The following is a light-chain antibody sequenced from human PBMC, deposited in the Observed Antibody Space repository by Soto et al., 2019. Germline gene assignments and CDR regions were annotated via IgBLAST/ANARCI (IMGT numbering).Light chain of an antibody. V-gene: IGKV1-9*01. Sequence: DIQLTQSPSFLSASVGDRITITCRASQGISSYLAWYQQRPGKAPKLLIYAASTLQSGVPSRFSGSGSGTEFTLTIYSLQPEDFATYYCQQLNSYPPAFGGGTKVEIK. J-gene: IGKJ4*01. CDR1: QGISSY. CDR3: QQLNSYPPA. CDR2: AAS.